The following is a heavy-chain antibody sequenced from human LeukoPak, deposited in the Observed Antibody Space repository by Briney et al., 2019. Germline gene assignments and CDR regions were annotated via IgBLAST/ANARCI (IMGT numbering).Heavy chain of an antibody. CDR1: GGSISSSSYY. CDR3: ARPSQRGRIAAAGGIFRAVDV. D-gene: IGHD6-13*01. V-gene: IGHV4-39*01. CDR2: IYYSGST. Sequence: SVTLSLTCTVSGGSISSSSYYWGWIRQPPGKGLEWIGSIYYSGSTYYNPSLKSRVTISVDTSKNQFSLKLSSVTAADTAVYYCARPSQRGRIAAAGGIFRAVDVWGKGTTVTVSS. J-gene: IGHJ6*04.